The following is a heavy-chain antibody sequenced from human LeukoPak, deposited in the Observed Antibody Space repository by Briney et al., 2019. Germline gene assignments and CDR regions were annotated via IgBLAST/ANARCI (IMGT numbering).Heavy chain of an antibody. V-gene: IGHV3-64*01. CDR2: ISSNGGST. J-gene: IGHJ4*02. CDR1: GSTFSSYA. CDR3: ARESQTGVDY. Sequence: GGSLRLSCAASGSTFSSYAMHWVRQAPGKGLEYVSVISSNGGSTYYANSVKGRFTISRDNSKNTLNLQMGSLRADDMAVYYCARESQTGVDYWGQGTLVTVSS. D-gene: IGHD7-27*01.